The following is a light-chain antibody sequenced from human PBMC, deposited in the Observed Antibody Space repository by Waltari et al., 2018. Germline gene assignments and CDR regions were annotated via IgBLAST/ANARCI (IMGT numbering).Light chain of an antibody. V-gene: IGKV1-5*01. CDR3: QQYNSYSPWT. CDR1: QTITRW. Sequence: DILLTQSPSTLSASVGDRVTITCRASQTITRWLAWYQQKPGKAPNLLIFDAASWANGVPSRFSGSGSGTEFTLSISSLQPDDFATYYCQQYNSYSPWTFGPGTKVEIK. CDR2: DAA. J-gene: IGKJ1*01.